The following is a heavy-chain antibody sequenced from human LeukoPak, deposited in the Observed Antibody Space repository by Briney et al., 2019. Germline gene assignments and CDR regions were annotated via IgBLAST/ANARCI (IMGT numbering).Heavy chain of an antibody. V-gene: IGHV4-39*01. CDR3: ARHLLTVVTLEEIFDY. CDR2: ISDSGNT. CDR1: GGSISNRSYY. D-gene: IGHD4-23*01. J-gene: IGHJ4*02. Sequence: SETLSLTCTVSGGSISNRSYYWGWIRQPPGKGLEWIGKISDSGNTYYNPSLKSRVTISVDTSKNQFSLKLSSVTAADTAVYYCARHLLTVVTLEEIFDYWGQGTLVTVSS.